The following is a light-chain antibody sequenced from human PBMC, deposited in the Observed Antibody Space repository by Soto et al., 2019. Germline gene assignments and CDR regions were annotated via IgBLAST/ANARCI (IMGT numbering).Light chain of an antibody. Sequence: QSALTQPASVSGSPGQSITISCTGSSSDVGGYHYVSWYQQHPGKAPKLMIYEVCNRPSGVSNRFSGSKSGNTASLTISGLQAEDEADYNSYSYISSSTYYVFGTGTKVTVL. CDR2: EVC. J-gene: IGLJ1*01. V-gene: IGLV2-14*01. CDR1: SSDVGGYHY. CDR3: YSYISSSTYYV.